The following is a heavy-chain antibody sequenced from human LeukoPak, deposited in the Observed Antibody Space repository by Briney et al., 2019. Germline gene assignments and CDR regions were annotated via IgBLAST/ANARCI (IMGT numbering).Heavy chain of an antibody. J-gene: IGHJ3*02. Sequence: RASVTVSCTASGYTFTSYGISWGRHAPGPGHEWMGWISAYNGNTNYSQQLHSRVTMTTDTSTSTAYMELRSLRSDDTAVYYCARDAPGLLRYFGWLLRVDAFDIWGQGTMVTISS. D-gene: IGHD3-9*01. V-gene: IGHV1-18*04. CDR1: GYTFTSYG. CDR2: ISAYNGNT. CDR3: ARDAPGLLRYFGWLLRVDAFDI.